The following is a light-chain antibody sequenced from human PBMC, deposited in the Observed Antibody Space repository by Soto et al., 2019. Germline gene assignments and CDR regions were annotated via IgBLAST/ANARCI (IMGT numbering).Light chain of an antibody. CDR1: SSDVGSYNL. CDR2: EGS. J-gene: IGLJ2*01. V-gene: IGLV2-23*01. Sequence: QSALTQPASVSGSPGQSITISCTRTSSDVGSYNLVSWYQQHPGKAPKLMIYEGSKRPSGVSNRFSGSKSGNTASLTISGLQAEDEADYYCCSYVVFGGGTKVTVL. CDR3: CSYVV.